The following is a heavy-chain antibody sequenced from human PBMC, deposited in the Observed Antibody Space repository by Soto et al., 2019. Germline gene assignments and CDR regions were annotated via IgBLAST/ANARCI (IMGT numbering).Heavy chain of an antibody. CDR2: INPSGGST. V-gene: IGHV1-46*01. CDR3: ARESQQWLAFDY. CDR1: GYTFTSYY. D-gene: IGHD6-19*01. Sequence: ASVKVSCKASGYTFTSYYMHWVRQAPGQGLEWMGIINPSGGSTSYAQKFQGRVTMTRDMSTSTVYMELSSLRSEDTAVYYCARESQQWLAFDYWGQGTLVTVSS. J-gene: IGHJ4*02.